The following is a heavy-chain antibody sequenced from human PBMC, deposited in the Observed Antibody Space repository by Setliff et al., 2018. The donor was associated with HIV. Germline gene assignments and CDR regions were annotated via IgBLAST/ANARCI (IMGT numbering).Heavy chain of an antibody. Sequence: ASETLSLTCTVSGGSMSNHYWSWIRQPAGKGLELIGRIFSSERTNYNPSLKSRVTLSVDTSKDQFSLKLTSVTAADTAVYYCARERGGGYDGWFIDLWGRGTLVTVS. CDR1: GGSMSNHY. D-gene: IGHD5-12*01. J-gene: IGHJ2*01. V-gene: IGHV4-4*07. CDR2: IFSSERT. CDR3: ARERGGGYDGWFIDL.